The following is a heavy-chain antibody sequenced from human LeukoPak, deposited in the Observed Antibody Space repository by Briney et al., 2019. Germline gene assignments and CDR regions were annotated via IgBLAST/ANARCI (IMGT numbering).Heavy chain of an antibody. CDR1: GFIFSAYW. CDR2: IKQDGSET. D-gene: IGHD3-10*01. V-gene: IGHV3-7*01. CDR3: TRDRYYFGSGSYPWYFDL. Sequence: GGSLRLSCAASGFIFSAYWMSWVRQAPGKGLECVANIKQDGSETHYVDSVKGRFTISRDNGRNSMYLQMNSLRAEDTAVYYCTRDRYYFGSGSYPWYFDLWGRGTLVTVSS. J-gene: IGHJ2*01.